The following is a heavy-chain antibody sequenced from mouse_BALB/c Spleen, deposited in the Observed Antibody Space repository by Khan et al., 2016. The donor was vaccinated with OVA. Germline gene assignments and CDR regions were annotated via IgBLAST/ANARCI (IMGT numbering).Heavy chain of an antibody. Sequence: EVELVESGGDLVKPGGSLKLSCAASGFTFSSYSMSWVRQIPDKRLEWVATMSSGGDYTYYPDSVKGRFTISRDNAKNTLYLQRSSLKSEDTAMYYCASHLTGSVAYWGQGTLVTVSA. CDR2: MSSGGDYT. CDR3: ASHLTGSVAY. CDR1: GFTFSSYS. V-gene: IGHV5-6*01. J-gene: IGHJ3*01. D-gene: IGHD4-1*01.